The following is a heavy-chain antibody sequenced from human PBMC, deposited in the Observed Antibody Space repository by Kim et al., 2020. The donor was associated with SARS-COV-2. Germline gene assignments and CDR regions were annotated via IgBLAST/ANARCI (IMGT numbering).Heavy chain of an antibody. J-gene: IGHJ4*02. CDR2: IIPIFGTA. V-gene: IGHV1-69*13. CDR3: ARETRYCSSTSCYVFDY. D-gene: IGHD2-2*01. CDR1: GGTFSSYA. Sequence: SVKVSCKASGGTFSSYAISWVRQAPGQGLEWMGGIIPIFGTANYAQKFQGRVTITADESTSTAYMELSSLRSEDTAVYYCARETRYCSSTSCYVFDYWGQGTLVTVSS.